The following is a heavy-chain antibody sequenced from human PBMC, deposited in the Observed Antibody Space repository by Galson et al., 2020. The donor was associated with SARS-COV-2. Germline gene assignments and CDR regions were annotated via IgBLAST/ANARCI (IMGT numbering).Heavy chain of an antibody. CDR1: GFSLSTSRVG. D-gene: IGHD3-22*01. CDR3: ARSYYESGPGPFDP. Sequence: SGPTLVKPTQTLTLTCTFSGFSLSTSRVGVGWIRQPPAKALEWLALIYWDDDKRYSPSLKSRLTITKDTSKNQVVLTMTNMGPVDTATYYCARSYYESGPGPFDPWGQGTLVTVSS. CDR2: IYWDDDK. J-gene: IGHJ5*02. V-gene: IGHV2-5*02.